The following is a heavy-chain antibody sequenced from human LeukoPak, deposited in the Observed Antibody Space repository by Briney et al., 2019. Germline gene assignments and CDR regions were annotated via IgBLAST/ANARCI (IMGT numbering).Heavy chain of an antibody. V-gene: IGHV1-45*02. J-gene: IGHJ4*02. CDR2: ITPFNGNT. D-gene: IGHD3-9*01. Sequence: SVKVSCKASGYTFTYRYLHWVRQAPGQALEWMGWITPFNGNTNYAQKFQGRVTMTRNTSISTAYMELSSLRSEDTAVYYCARGLYADVQVFSHVLRYFDWLAYYFDYWGQGTLVTVSS. CDR3: ARGLYADVQVFSHVLRYFDWLAYYFDY. CDR1: GYTFTYRY.